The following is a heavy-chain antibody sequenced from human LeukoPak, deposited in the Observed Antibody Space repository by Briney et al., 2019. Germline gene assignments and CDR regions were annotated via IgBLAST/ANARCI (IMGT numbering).Heavy chain of an antibody. V-gene: IGHV3-21*01. Sequence: GGSLRLSCAASGFTFSSYSMNWVRQAPGKGLEWVSSISSSSSYIYYADSVKGRFTISRDNAKNSLYLQMNSLRAEDTAVYYCARLPRGYSYGYRSDAFDIWGQGTMVTVSS. D-gene: IGHD5-18*01. CDR3: ARLPRGYSYGYRSDAFDI. CDR1: GFTFSSYS. J-gene: IGHJ3*02. CDR2: ISSSSSYI.